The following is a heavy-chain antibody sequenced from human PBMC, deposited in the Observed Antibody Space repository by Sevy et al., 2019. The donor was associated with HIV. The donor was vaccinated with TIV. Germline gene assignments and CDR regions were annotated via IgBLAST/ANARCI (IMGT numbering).Heavy chain of an antibody. CDR1: GFTFSSYS. D-gene: IGHD3-10*01. J-gene: IGHJ4*02. CDR2: ISSSSSTI. Sequence: GGSLRLSCAASGFTFSSYSMNWVRQAPGKGLEWVSYISSSSSTIYYADSVEGRFTISRDNSKNTLYLQMNSLSAEDTAVYYCAKDAVEYYGSGNLHWGQGTLVTVSS. CDR3: AKDAVEYYGSGNLH. V-gene: IGHV3-48*01.